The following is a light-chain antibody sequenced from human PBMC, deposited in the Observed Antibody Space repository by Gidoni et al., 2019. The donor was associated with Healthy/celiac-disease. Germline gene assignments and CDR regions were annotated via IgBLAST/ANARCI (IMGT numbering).Light chain of an antibody. CDR2: EDS. V-gene: IGLV3-10*01. CDR1: ALPKKY. Sequence: SYELTQPPSVSVSPGQPARLTCSGDALPKKYAYWYQQKSGQAPVLVIYEDSKRPAGIPERFYGSSLGKMATLTISGAQVEDEAEYYCYSTDSSGNHRVFGGGTKLTVL. J-gene: IGLJ2*01. CDR3: YSTDSSGNHRV.